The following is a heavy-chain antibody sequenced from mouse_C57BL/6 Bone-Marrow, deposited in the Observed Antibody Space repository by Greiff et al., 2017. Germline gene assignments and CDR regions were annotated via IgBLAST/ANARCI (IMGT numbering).Heavy chain of an antibody. CDR2: ISSGGSYT. CDR1: GFTFSSYG. CDR3: ARHGDYGGHAMDY. Sequence: EVKLVESGGDLVKPGGSLKLSCAASGFTFSSYGMSWVRQTPDKRLEWVATISSGGSYTYYPDSVKGRFTISRDNAKNTLYLQMSSLKSEDTAMYYCARHGDYGGHAMDYWGQGTSVTVSS. D-gene: IGHD2-4*01. J-gene: IGHJ4*01. V-gene: IGHV5-6*01.